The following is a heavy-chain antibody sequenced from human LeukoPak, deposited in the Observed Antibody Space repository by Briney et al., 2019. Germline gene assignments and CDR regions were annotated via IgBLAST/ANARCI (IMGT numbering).Heavy chain of an antibody. CDR1: GFTFSSYA. J-gene: IGHJ5*02. CDR3: AKEGVYGSGSYRYNWFDP. CDR2: ISGSGGNT. Sequence: GGSLRLSCAASGFTFSSYAMSWVRQDPGKRLEWVSAISGSGGNTYYADSVKSRFTISRDNSKNTLYLQMNSLRAEDTAVYYCAKEGVYGSGSYRYNWFDPWGQGTLVTVSS. D-gene: IGHD3-10*01. V-gene: IGHV3-23*01.